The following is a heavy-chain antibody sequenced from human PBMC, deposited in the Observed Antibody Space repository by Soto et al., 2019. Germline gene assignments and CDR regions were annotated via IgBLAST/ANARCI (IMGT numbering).Heavy chain of an antibody. CDR3: ARGGRYSSSTGMVRNYYYYYGMDV. V-gene: IGHV4-34*01. D-gene: IGHD6-6*01. Sequence: PSETLSLTCAVYGGSFSGYYWSWIRQPPGKGLEWIGEINHSGSTNYSPSLKSRVTISVDTSKNQFSLKLSSVTAADTAVYYCARGGRYSSSTGMVRNYYYYYGMDVWGQGTTVTVSS. J-gene: IGHJ6*02. CDR1: GGSFSGYY. CDR2: INHSGST.